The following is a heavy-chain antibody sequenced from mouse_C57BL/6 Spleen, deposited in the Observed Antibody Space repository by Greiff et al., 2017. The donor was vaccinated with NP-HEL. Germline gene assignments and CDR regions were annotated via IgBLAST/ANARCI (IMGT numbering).Heavy chain of an antibody. J-gene: IGHJ2*01. CDR1: GYAFSSSW. Sequence: QVQLKQSGPELVKPGASVKISCKASGYAFSSSWMNWVKQRPGKGLEWIGRIYPGDGDTNYNGKFKGKATLTADKSSSTAYMQLSSLTSEDSAVYFCARRGTTVVADYFDYWGQGTTLTVSS. CDR3: ARRGTTVVADYFDY. D-gene: IGHD1-1*01. CDR2: IYPGDGDT. V-gene: IGHV1-82*01.